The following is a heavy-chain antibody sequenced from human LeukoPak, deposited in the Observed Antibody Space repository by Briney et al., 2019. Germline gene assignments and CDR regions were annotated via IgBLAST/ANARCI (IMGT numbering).Heavy chain of an antibody. Sequence: KTSETLSLTCSVSGVSISSSNSYWGWIRQPPGKGLEWIGSIYYTGNTYYNASLKSRVTMSIDTSKNQFSLKLSSVTAADTAVYYCARDRSSGWYVVDYWGQGTLVTVSS. CDR1: GVSISSSNSY. V-gene: IGHV4-39*07. J-gene: IGHJ4*02. D-gene: IGHD6-19*01. CDR3: ARDRSSGWYVVDY. CDR2: IYYTGNT.